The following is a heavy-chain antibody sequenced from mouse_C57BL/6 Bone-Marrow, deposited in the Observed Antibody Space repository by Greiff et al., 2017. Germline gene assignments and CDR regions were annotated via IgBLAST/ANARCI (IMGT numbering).Heavy chain of an antibody. J-gene: IGHJ1*03. Sequence: VQLQQPGAELVRPGSSVKLSCKASGYTFTSYWMHWVKQRPIQGLEWIGNIDPSDSETHYNQKFKDKATLTVDKSSSTAYMQLSSLTSEDSAVYYSASDGYYWYFDVWGTGTTVTVSS. D-gene: IGHD2-3*01. V-gene: IGHV1-52*01. CDR1: GYTFTSYW. CDR2: IDPSDSET. CDR3: ASDGYYWYFDV.